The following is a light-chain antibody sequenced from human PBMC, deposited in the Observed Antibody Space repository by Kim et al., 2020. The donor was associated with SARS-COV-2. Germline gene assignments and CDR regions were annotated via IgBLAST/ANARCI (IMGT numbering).Light chain of an antibody. CDR3: QQYYTPQLA. CDR1: PDVLYSSNKKNY. V-gene: IGKV4-1*01. CDR2: WGS. J-gene: IGKJ4*01. Sequence: ATITCKSSPDVLYSSNKKNYFAWYRQNPGQPPNLLINWGSTRESGVSVRFSDSGSATDFTLTLNSPQAEDVSVFYCQQYYTPQLAFGGGTKVDIK.